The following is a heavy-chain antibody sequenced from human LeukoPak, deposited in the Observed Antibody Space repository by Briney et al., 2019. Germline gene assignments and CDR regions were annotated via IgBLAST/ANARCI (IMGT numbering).Heavy chain of an antibody. CDR3: ARDLLVGGSGYHY. CDR1: GFTFSSNS. CDR2: ISSSSSTI. Sequence: GGSLRLSCAASGFTFSSNSMNWVRQAPGKGLEWVSYISSSSSTIYYADSVKGRFTISRDNAKNSLYLQMNSLRAEDTAVYYCARDLLVGGSGYHYWGQGTLVTVSS. J-gene: IGHJ4*02. V-gene: IGHV3-48*01. D-gene: IGHD3-22*01.